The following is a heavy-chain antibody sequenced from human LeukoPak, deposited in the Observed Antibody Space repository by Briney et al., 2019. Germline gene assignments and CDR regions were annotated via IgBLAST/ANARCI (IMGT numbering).Heavy chain of an antibody. V-gene: IGHV3-74*01. CDR1: GFTFSSYW. D-gene: IGHD3-10*01. Sequence: GGSLRLSCAASGFTFSSYWMHWVRQAPGKGLVWVSRINSDGSSTSYADSVKGRFTISRDNAENTLYLQMNSLRAEDTAVYYCATLYGSGSHYEDWGQGTLVTVSS. J-gene: IGHJ4*02. CDR3: ATLYGSGSHYED. CDR2: INSDGSST.